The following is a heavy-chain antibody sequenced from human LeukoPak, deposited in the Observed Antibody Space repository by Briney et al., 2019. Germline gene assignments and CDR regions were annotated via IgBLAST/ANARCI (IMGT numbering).Heavy chain of an antibody. V-gene: IGHV4-61*01. CDR1: GGSVNSGSYF. J-gene: IGHJ6*02. CDR3: AADYSNFYGMDV. D-gene: IGHD4-11*01. CDR2: IQNSATT. Sequence: SETLSLTCTVSGGSVNSGSYFWSWFRQPPGKRLEWIGYIQNSATTNYNPSLESRVAIFVDSSKDQFSLRVTSVTAADTAVYYCAADYSNFYGMDVWGQGTTVTVSS.